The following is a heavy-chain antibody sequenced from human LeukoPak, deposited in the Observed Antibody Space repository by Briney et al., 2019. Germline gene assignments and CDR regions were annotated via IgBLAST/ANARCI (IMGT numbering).Heavy chain of an antibody. CDR3: AKPSYSSSSDWFDP. V-gene: IGHV3-30*02. Sequence: GGSLRLSRAASGFTFSSYGMHWVRQAPGKGLEWVAFIRYDGSNKYYADSVKGRFTISRDNSKNTLYLQMNSLRAEDTAVYYCAKPSYSSSSDWFDPWGQGTLVTVSS. CDR2: IRYDGSNK. D-gene: IGHD6-6*01. CDR1: GFTFSSYG. J-gene: IGHJ5*02.